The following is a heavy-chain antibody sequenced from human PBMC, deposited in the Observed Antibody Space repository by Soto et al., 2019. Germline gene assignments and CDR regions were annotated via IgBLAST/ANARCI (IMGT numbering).Heavy chain of an antibody. CDR3: AAGKYYYDSSGYFY. D-gene: IGHD3-22*01. CDR2: IVVGSGNT. V-gene: IGHV1-58*01. Sequence: ASVKVSCKASGFTFTSFAVQWVRQARGQRLEWIGWIVVGSGNTNYAQKFQERVTITRDMSTSTAYMELSSLRSEDTAVYYCAAGKYYYDSSGYFYWGQGTLVTVSS. J-gene: IGHJ4*02. CDR1: GFTFTSFA.